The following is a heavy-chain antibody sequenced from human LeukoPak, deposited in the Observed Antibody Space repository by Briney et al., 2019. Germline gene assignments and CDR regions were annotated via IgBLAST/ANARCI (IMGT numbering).Heavy chain of an antibody. D-gene: IGHD3-10*01. CDR3: ARDRTMVRGARYYGMDV. J-gene: IGHJ6*02. CDR1: GGSISSYY. V-gene: IGHV4-59*01. Sequence: SETLSLTCTVSGGSISSYYWSWIRQPPGKGLEWIGYIYYSGSTNYNPSLKSRVTISVDTSKNQFSLKLSSVTAADTAVYYCARDRTMVRGARYYGMDVWGQGTTVTVSS. CDR2: IYYSGST.